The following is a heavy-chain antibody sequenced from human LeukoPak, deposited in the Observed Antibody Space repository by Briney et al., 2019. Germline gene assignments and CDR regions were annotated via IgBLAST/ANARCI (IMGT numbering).Heavy chain of an antibody. J-gene: IGHJ6*03. CDR2: IKENGSDK. D-gene: IGHD3-16*01. CDR1: RFTFSRYW. V-gene: IGHV3-7*01. CDR3: ARGGIYIPPYYYYYMDV. Sequence: GGSLRLSCAASRFTFSRYWMSWVRQAPGKGLEWVANIKENGSDKYSVDSVKGRFTIYRDNAENSLYLQMNSVRAEDTAVYYCARGGIYIPPYYYYYMDVWGRGTTVTVSS.